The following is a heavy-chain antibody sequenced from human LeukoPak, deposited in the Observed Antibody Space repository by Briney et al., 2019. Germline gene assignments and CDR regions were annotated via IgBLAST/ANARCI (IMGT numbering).Heavy chain of an antibody. Sequence: SETLSLTCTVSSGSISTSNYYWGWVRQPPGKALEWIGNIFYSGSTYYSPSLKSRVTISLDTSRNQFSLKLSSVTAADTAVYYCARGLGSGYARGGVYWFDPWGQGTLVTVSS. CDR1: SGSISTSNYY. CDR3: ARGLGSGYARGGVYWFDP. D-gene: IGHD5-12*01. V-gene: IGHV4-39*07. J-gene: IGHJ5*02. CDR2: IFYSGST.